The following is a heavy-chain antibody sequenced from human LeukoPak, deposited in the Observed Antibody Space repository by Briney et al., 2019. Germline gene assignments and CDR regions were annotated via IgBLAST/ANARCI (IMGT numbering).Heavy chain of an antibody. V-gene: IGHV3-21*04. D-gene: IGHD2-8*01. Sequence: GGSLRLSCAASGFTFSSFSMNWVRQAPGKGLEWVSSISSTSSYIYYADSVKGRFTISRDKDKNSVYLQMTSLRAEDTAVYYCAKGYCTNGVCPHYFDYWGQGTLVTVSS. CDR3: AKGYCTNGVCPHYFDY. J-gene: IGHJ4*02. CDR2: ISSTSSYI. CDR1: GFTFSSFS.